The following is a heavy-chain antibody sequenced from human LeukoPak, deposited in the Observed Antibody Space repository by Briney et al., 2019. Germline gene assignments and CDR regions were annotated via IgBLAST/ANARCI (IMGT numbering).Heavy chain of an antibody. V-gene: IGHV4-30-4*01. J-gene: IGHJ4*02. CDR1: GGSISSGDYY. CDR3: ARSLPANVIDY. D-gene: IGHD1-14*01. Sequence: SETLSLTCTVSGGSISSGDYYWTWIRQPPGKGLEWIGYIYYGGSTYYNQSLKSRLTLSVDTSKNQFSLRLSSVTAADTAVYFCARSLPANVIDYWGQGTLVTVSS. CDR2: IYYGGST.